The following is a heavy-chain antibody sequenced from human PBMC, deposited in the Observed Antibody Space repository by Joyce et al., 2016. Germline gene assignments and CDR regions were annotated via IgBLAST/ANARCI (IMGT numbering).Heavy chain of an antibody. J-gene: IGHJ6*02. Sequence: EVQLVESGGGLVKPGGSLRLSCAASGFTFSTTWMAWVRQSQGKGPEWVANIKPDGSEKYYVGSVKGRFTISRDNAKNSLSLLMNSLRVDDTAVYYCATGGGMDVWGQGTTVTVSS. CDR2: IKPDGSEK. CDR3: ATGGGMDV. CDR1: GFTFSTTW. V-gene: IGHV3-7*01.